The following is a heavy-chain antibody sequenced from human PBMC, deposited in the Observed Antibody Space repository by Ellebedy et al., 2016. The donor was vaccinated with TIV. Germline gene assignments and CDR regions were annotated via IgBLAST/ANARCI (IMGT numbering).Heavy chain of an antibody. J-gene: IGHJ4*02. CDR3: AKLDSSGYYYGRLDY. CDR2: ISSSGVSS. Sequence: GGSLRLSCAASGFTFRNFAMTWVSQAPGKGLEWVSSISSSGVSSDYADSVRGRVTISRDNSKSPLYLQMDSLRADDSAEYYCAKLDSSGYYYGRLDYWGQGTLVTVSS. CDR1: GFTFRNFA. D-gene: IGHD3-22*01. V-gene: IGHV3-23*01.